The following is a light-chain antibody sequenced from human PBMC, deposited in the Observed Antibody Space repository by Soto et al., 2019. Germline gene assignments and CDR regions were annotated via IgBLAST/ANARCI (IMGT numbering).Light chain of an antibody. CDR1: QGLLYGDGHTY. J-gene: IGKJ1*01. CDR2: KVS. CDR3: MQGTHWPPT. V-gene: IGKV2-30*01. Sequence: DVVMTQSPLSLPVSLGQPASISCKSSQGLLYGDGHTYLNWFQLRPGQSPRRLIYKVSDRDSGVPDRVSGSGSGTDFTLKISRVEADDVGLYYCMQGTHWPPTFGQGTKVEIK.